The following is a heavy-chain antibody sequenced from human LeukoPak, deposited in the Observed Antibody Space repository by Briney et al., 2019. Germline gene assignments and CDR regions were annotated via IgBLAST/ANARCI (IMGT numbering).Heavy chain of an antibody. V-gene: IGHV3-23*01. CDR3: ARDSLAGVMITFGGALDY. CDR1: GFTFSSYG. D-gene: IGHD3-16*01. Sequence: GGTLRLSCAASGFTFSSYGMSWVRQAPGKGLEWVSAISGSGGFTYYADSVKGRFTISRDNSKNTLYLQMNSLRAEDTAVYYCARDSLAGVMITFGGALDYWGQGTLVTVSS. CDR2: ISGSGGFT. J-gene: IGHJ4*02.